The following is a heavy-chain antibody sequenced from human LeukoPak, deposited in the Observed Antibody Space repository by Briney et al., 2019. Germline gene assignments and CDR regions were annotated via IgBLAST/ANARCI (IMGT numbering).Heavy chain of an antibody. V-gene: IGHV4-38-2*02. Sequence: SETLSLTCAVSGYSITSGYFWGWMRLSPGKGLEWIGSIYHGGNTYYNPSLQNRVTMSVDTSKNHFSLTLTSVTAADTAVYFCVRDGRSWPPPSAEFLQHWGQGTLVTVSS. CDR1: GYSITSGYF. J-gene: IGHJ1*01. D-gene: IGHD6-6*01. CDR3: VRDGRSWPPPSAEFLQH. CDR2: IYHGGNT.